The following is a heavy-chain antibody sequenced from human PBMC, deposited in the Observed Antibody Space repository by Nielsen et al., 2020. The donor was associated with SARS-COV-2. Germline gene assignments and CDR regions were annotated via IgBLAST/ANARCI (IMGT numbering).Heavy chain of an antibody. V-gene: IGHV1-8*02. D-gene: IGHD3-9*01. Sequence: ASVKVSCKASGHTFTGYYMHWVRQAPGQGLEWMGRINPNSGNTGYAQKFQGRVTMTRNTSISTAYMELSSLRSEDTAVYYCAKDRYYDILTGPMDVWGQGTTVTVSS. J-gene: IGHJ6*02. CDR3: AKDRYYDILTGPMDV. CDR1: GHTFTGYY. CDR2: INPNSGNT.